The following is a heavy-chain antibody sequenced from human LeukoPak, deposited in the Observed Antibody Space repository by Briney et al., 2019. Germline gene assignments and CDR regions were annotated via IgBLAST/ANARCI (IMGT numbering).Heavy chain of an antibody. D-gene: IGHD2-15*01. CDR1: GRSFSGYY. CDR3: ARAVIVVAAATQRNWFDP. Sequence: SETLSLTCAVYGRSFSGYYWTWIRQTPGKGLEWIGEINHSGITDYNPSLRSRVTISVDTSKNQFSLKLSSVTAADTAIYYCARAVIVVAAATQRNWFDPWGQGPLVTVSS. CDR2: INHSGIT. V-gene: IGHV4-34*01. J-gene: IGHJ5*02.